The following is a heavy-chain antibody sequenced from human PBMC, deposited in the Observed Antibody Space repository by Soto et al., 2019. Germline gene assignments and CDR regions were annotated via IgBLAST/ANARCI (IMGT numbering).Heavy chain of an antibody. J-gene: IGHJ4*02. CDR3: ATSYGSGSQAFDH. CDR2: TNPILSMS. Sequence: QVHLVQSGAELKKPGSSVRVSCKASGDTFNFYTINWVRQAPGLGLEWMGRTNPILSMSNSALKFQGRLSISADKSTSTAYMDLRSLSSGDTAVYYCATSYGSGSQAFDHWGQGALVTVSS. D-gene: IGHD3-10*01. V-gene: IGHV1-69*02. CDR1: GDTFNFYT.